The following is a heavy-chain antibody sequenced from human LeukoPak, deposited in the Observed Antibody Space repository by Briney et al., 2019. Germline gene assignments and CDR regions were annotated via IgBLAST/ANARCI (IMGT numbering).Heavy chain of an antibody. V-gene: IGHV4-34*01. Sequence: SETLSLTCAFYGGSFSGCYWSWIRQPPGKGLEWIGEINHSGSTNYNPSLKSRVTISVDTSKNQFSLKLSSVTAADTAVYYCAREPSARYYYGSGSYYSWFDPWGQGTLVTVSS. CDR2: INHSGST. J-gene: IGHJ5*02. D-gene: IGHD3-10*01. CDR3: AREPSARYYYGSGSYYSWFDP. CDR1: GGSFSGCY.